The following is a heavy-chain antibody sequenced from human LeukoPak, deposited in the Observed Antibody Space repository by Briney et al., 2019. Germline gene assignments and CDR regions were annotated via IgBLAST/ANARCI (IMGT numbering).Heavy chain of an antibody. CDR2: INSDGSST. CDR1: GFTFSSYW. V-gene: IGHV3-74*01. CDR3: ARVSVLRPTKDIVVVPAGRVSAFDI. J-gene: IGHJ3*02. Sequence: GGSLRLSCAASGFTFSSYWMHWVRQAPGKGLVWVSRINSDGSSTSYADSVKGRFTISRDNAKNTLYLQMNSLRAEDTAVYYCARVSVLRPTKDIVVVPAGRVSAFDIWGQGTMVTVSS. D-gene: IGHD2-2*01.